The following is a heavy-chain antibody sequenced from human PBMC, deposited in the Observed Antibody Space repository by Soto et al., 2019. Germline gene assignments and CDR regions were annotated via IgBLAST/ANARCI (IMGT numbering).Heavy chain of an antibody. Sequence: ASVKVSCKASGYTFSNYYIHWVRQTPGQGPEWIGVINPSRGLTTYAQKFQGRVSMTRDTSTTTVYMELSSLRSEDTAIYYCARDGVPIAGRSGYFDYWGPGTQVTVS. CDR2: INPSRGLT. CDR1: GYTFSNYY. D-gene: IGHD6-19*01. J-gene: IGHJ4*02. V-gene: IGHV1-46*01. CDR3: ARDGVPIAGRSGYFDY.